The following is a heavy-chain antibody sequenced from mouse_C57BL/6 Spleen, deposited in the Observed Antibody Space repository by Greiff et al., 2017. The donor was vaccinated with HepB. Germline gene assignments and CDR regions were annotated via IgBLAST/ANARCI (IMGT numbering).Heavy chain of an antibody. D-gene: IGHD3-2*02. V-gene: IGHV3-6*01. J-gene: IGHJ3*01. CDR3: ASDSSGYVLPWFAY. CDR2: ISYDGSN. Sequence: ESGPGLVKPSQSLSLTCSVTGYSITSGYYWNWIRQFPGNKLEWMGYISYDGSNNYNPSLKNRISITRDTSKNQFFLKLNSVTTEDTATYYCASDSSGYVLPWFAYWGQGTLVTVSA. CDR1: GYSITSGYY.